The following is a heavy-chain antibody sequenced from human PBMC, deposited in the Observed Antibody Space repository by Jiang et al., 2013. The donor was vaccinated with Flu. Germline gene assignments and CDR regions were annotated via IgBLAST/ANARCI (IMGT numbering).Heavy chain of an antibody. CDR2: ISSGGSYK. CDR3: ARDCDF. Sequence: LVESGGGVVQPGRSLRLSCAVSGFTFSNYALHWVRQAPGKGLEWVAIISSGGSYKYYADSVRGRFTVSRDNSKNTLFLQMNSLRSEDTAVYYCARDCDFWGQGTLVTVSS. CDR1: GFTFSNYA. V-gene: IGHV3-30-3*01. J-gene: IGHJ4*02.